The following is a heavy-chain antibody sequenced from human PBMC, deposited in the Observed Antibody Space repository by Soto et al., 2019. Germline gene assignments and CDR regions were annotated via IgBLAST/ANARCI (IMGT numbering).Heavy chain of an antibody. CDR3: AGDPDSHYNDSHASSYP. D-gene: IGHD4-4*01. V-gene: IGHV1-69*04. Sequence: SVKVSCQGSGGTFSTYTITWVRQAPGQGLEWMGRIIPIIGIINYAQKFQGRVTISADKFTGTAYMELTGLRSDDTAVYYCAGDPDSHYNDSHASSYPWGQGTLVTVSS. CDR2: IIPIIGII. CDR1: GGTFSTYT. J-gene: IGHJ5*02.